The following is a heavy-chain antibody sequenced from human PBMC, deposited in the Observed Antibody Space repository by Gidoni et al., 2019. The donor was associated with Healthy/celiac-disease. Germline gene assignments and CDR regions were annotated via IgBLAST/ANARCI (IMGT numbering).Heavy chain of an antibody. CDR3: ARSNVRGDV. J-gene: IGHJ6*02. CDR1: GGSFSGYY. Sequence: QVQLQQWGAGLLNPSETLSLTCAVYGGSFSGYYWSWIRQPPGKGLEWIGEINHSGSTNYKPSRKRRVTISVDTAKNQFSLKLSSVTAADTAVYDCARSNVRGDVWGQGTTVTVSS. CDR2: INHSGST. D-gene: IGHD4-4*01. V-gene: IGHV4-34*01.